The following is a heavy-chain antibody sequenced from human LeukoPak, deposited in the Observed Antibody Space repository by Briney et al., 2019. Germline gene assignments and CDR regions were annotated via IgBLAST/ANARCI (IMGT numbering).Heavy chain of an antibody. Sequence: PGGSLRLSCTASGFTFSSYSMTWVRQAPGKGLEWVSVISGSGGSTYYADSVKGRFTISRDNSKNTLYLQVNSLRAEDTAVYYCARGTGYNTGRSVDYWGQGTLFTVSS. CDR2: ISGSGGST. CDR1: GFTFSSYS. D-gene: IGHD6-25*01. CDR3: ARGTGYNTGRSVDY. V-gene: IGHV3-23*01. J-gene: IGHJ4*02.